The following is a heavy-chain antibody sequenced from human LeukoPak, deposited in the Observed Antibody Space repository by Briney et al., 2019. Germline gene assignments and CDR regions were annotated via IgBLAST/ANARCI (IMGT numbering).Heavy chain of an antibody. CDR2: FNHGGST. J-gene: IGHJ4*02. CDR1: GESLTDFS. Sequence: SETLSLTCVVSGESLTDFSWSWLRQPPGRGLEWTGDFNHGGSTKFNPSLKTRVTMSGDISKNQFSLKLSSVTAADTAVYYCARLPLGLYGESLNFDFWGQGTLVTVSS. CDR3: ARLPLGLYGESLNFDF. D-gene: IGHD3/OR15-3a*01. V-gene: IGHV4-34*01.